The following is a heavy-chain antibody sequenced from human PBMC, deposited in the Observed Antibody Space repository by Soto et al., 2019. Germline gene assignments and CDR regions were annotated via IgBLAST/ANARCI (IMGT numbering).Heavy chain of an antibody. CDR1: GYIFSTYC. D-gene: IGHD3-3*01. CDR2: INAGNGDT. J-gene: IGHJ3*02. V-gene: IGHV1-3*01. Sequence: ASVKVSCKASGYIFSTYCVHWVRQAPGQRLEWVGWINAGNGDTKYSQKFQGRVTITRDTSASTAYMELKSLRSEDTAVYYCARDGDFWSGYSAFDIWGQGTMVTVSS. CDR3: ARDGDFWSGYSAFDI.